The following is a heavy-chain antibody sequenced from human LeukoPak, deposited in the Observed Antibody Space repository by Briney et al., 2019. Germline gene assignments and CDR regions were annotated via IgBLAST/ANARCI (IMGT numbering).Heavy chain of an antibody. D-gene: IGHD3-3*01. CDR1: GVSISSYN. J-gene: IGHJ4*02. CDR2: IYYSGST. V-gene: IGHV4-59*01. CDR3: ASRSSIWSGYQDTLYYFDS. Sequence: TSETQFFSCTVSGVSISSYNWSWIRQPPGKRLEWIGHIYYSGSTNYNPSLKSRVTISVDTSKNQFSLKLSSVTAADTTVYYCASRSSIWSGYQDTLYYFDSWAQETLVTVSS.